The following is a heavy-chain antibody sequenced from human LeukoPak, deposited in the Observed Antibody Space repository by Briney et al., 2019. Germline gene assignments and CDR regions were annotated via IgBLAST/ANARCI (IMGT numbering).Heavy chain of an antibody. V-gene: IGHV3-64D*09. D-gene: IGHD3/OR15-3a*01. Sequence: PGGSLRLSCSASGFTLSSHAMHWVRQAPGKALEYVSAISYNGGSTYYANSVKDRFTFSRDNSKNTLYLQMSSLRPEDTAVFYCVRRTGNYFDYWGQGTLVAVSS. CDR1: GFTLSSHA. CDR2: ISYNGGST. J-gene: IGHJ4*02. CDR3: VRRTGNYFDY.